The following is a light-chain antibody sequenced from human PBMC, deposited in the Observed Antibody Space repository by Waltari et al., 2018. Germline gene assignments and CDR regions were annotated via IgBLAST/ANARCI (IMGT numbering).Light chain of an antibody. Sequence: QSALTQSASVSGSPGQSITISCTGTSSAFAVFNYVSWYQQHPGKAPQLMIYDVSKRPSGVSNRFSGSKSGNTASLTISGPQAEDEADYYCSSYTSTWVFGGGTKLTVL. V-gene: IGLV2-14*01. CDR2: DVS. J-gene: IGLJ3*02. CDR1: SSAFAVFNY. CDR3: SSYTSTWV.